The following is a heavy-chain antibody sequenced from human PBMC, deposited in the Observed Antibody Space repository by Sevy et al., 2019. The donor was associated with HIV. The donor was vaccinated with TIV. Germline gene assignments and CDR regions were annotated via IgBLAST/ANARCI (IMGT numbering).Heavy chain of an antibody. CDR3: ARGKIRGNPFCGY. Sequence: GGSLRLSYAASGFTFSDYYMSWIRQAPGKGLEWVSYISSSGSTIYYADSVKGRFTISRDNAKNSLYLQMNSLGAEDTAVYYCARGKIRGNPFCGYWGQGTLVTVSS. J-gene: IGHJ4*02. CDR2: ISSSGSTI. D-gene: IGHD2-15*01. CDR1: GFTFSDYY. V-gene: IGHV3-11*01.